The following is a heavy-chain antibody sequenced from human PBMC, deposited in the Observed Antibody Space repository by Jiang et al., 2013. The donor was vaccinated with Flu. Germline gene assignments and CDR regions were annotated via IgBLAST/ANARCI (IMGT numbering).Heavy chain of an antibody. Sequence: KPTQTLTLTCTFSGFSLSTSGVGVGWIRQPPGKALEWLALIYWNDDKRYSPSLKSRLTITKDTSKNQVVLTMTNMDPVDTATYYCAHSWRAIDWSRFDYWGQGTLVTVSS. CDR3: AHSWRAIDWSRFDY. CDR1: GFSLSTSGVG. J-gene: IGHJ4*02. CDR2: IYWNDDK. D-gene: IGHD3-9*01. V-gene: IGHV2-5*01.